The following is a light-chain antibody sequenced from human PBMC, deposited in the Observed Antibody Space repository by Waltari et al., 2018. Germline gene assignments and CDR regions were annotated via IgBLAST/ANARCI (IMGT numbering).Light chain of an antibody. CDR3: QQYNRFSP. CDR2: DAS. CDR1: EAINKW. V-gene: IGKV1-5*01. Sequence: DTQLSQFPSTLAASVGDRVTIPCRAREAINKWLACYQQKPGKAPKVLIYDASTLQSGVPSRFSGSGSGTEFTLTIDSLQPDDFATYYCQQYNRFSPFGQGTNVEVK. J-gene: IGKJ1*01.